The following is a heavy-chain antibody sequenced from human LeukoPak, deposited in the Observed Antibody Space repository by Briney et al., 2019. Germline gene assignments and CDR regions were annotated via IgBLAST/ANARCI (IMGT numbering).Heavy chain of an antibody. J-gene: IGHJ4*02. V-gene: IGHV4-39*01. CDR3: ARQAREMVGATLDY. CDR2: IYYSGST. Sequence: SETLSLTCTVSGGSISSSSYYWGWIRQPPGKGLEWIGSIYYSGSTYYNPSLKSRVTISVDTSKNQFSLKLSSVTAADTAVYYCARQAREMVGATLDYWGQGTLVTVSP. CDR1: GGSISSSSYY. D-gene: IGHD1-26*01.